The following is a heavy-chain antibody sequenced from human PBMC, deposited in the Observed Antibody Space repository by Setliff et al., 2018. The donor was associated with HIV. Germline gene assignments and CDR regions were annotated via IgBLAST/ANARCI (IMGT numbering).Heavy chain of an antibody. CDR3: ARGGYGSGNAYYFAD. Sequence: ASETLSLTCTVSGGSISTDYWTWVRQSAGKGLEWIGRIQTSEGTKYNPSLNSRVTVSIDTPKNHFSLDLTSVTAADTAGYYCARGGYGSGNAYYFADWGQGTPVTVSS. D-gene: IGHD3-10*01. CDR1: GGSISTDY. CDR2: IQTSEGT. J-gene: IGHJ4*02. V-gene: IGHV4-4*07.